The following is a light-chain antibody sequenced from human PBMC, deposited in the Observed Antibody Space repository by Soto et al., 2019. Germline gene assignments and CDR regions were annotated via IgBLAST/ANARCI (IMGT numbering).Light chain of an antibody. V-gene: IGKV3-15*01. J-gene: IGKJ1*01. CDR1: QSISSN. CDR3: QQYNTWPPGWT. CDR2: GAS. Sequence: VVMTQSPATLSVSPGERGILSCRASQSISSNLAWYQQKLGQAPRLLIYGASTRATGIPAKFNGSGTGTGFTVNIRSMQSEDSSVYYCQQYNTWPPGWTFGQLTKVDIK.